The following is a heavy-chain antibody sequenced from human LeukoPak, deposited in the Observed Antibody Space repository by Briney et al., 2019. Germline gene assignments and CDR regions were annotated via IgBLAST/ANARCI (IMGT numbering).Heavy chain of an antibody. Sequence: ASVKVSCKASGGTFSSYAISWVRQAPGQGLEWMGGITPIFGTANYAQKFQGRVTITADESTSTAYMELSSLRSEDTAVYYCARVMGYYYGSGSYVDYWGQGTLVTVSS. CDR3: ARVMGYYYGSGSYVDY. CDR2: ITPIFGTA. CDR1: GGTFSSYA. D-gene: IGHD3-10*01. V-gene: IGHV1-69*13. J-gene: IGHJ4*02.